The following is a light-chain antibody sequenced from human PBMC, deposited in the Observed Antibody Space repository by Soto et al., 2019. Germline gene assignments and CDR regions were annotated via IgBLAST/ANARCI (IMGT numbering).Light chain of an antibody. CDR2: GAS. CDR1: ETISSD. Sequence: ILMTQSPATLSVSPGERVTLSCGASETISSDLAWYQHRPGQAPRLLIYGASTRAPGVPARFSGSGSGTDVTLAISNLQPEDFGLYYCQHYDNFPRTFGQGTKLEIK. V-gene: IGKV3-15*01. J-gene: IGKJ2*01. CDR3: QHYDNFPRT.